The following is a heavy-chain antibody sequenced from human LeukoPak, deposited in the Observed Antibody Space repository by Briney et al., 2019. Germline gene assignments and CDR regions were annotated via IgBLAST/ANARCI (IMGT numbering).Heavy chain of an antibody. D-gene: IGHD6-13*01. CDR3: ARNSPVHLSSSWYFDY. Sequence: ASVKVSCKAAGYTFTGYYMHWVRQAPGQGLEWMGWINPNSGGTNYAQKFQGRVTMTRDTSISTAYMELSRLRSDDTAVYYCARNSPVHLSSSWYFDYWGQGTLVTVSS. CDR2: INPNSGGT. CDR1: GYTFTGYY. V-gene: IGHV1-2*02. J-gene: IGHJ4*02.